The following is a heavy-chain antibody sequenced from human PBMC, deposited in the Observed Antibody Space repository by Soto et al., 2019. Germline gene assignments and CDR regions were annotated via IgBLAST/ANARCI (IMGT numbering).Heavy chain of an antibody. CDR2: IFTSGTT. D-gene: IGHD5-18*01. CDR3: TREGYRYGFLIGIDA. CDR1: GFTVSNNH. Sequence: ELQLVDSGGGLVQPGGSLRLSCAASGFTVSNNHLSWVRPDPGKGLDWVSVIFTSGTTFYAESVKGRFTISRDTSKKTVSLKMNRLRVEDTGLYYCTREGYRYGFLIGIDAWGQGALVYVSS. V-gene: IGHV3-66*01. J-gene: IGHJ4*02.